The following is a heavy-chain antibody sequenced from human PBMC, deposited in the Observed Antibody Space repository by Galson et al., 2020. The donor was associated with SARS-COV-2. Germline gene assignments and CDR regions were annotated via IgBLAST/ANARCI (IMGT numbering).Heavy chain of an antibody. CDR3: ARSYYDFWSGPPDYGMDV. Sequence: ETSETLSLTCTVSGGSISSSSYYWGWIRQPPGKGLEWIGSIYYSGSTYYNPSLKSRVTKSVDTSKNQFSLKLSSVTAADTAVYYCARSYYDFWSGPPDYGMDVWGQGTTVTVSS. CDR2: IYYSGST. J-gene: IGHJ6*02. D-gene: IGHD3-3*01. V-gene: IGHV4-39*01. CDR1: GGSISSSSYY.